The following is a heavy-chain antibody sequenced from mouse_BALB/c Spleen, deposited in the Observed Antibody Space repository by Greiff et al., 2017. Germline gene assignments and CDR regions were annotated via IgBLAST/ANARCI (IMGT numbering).Heavy chain of an antibody. D-gene: IGHD1-1*02. V-gene: IGHV1-4*01. CDR3: ATLWNYAMDY. Sequence: QVQLKQSGAELARPGASVKMSCKASGYTFTSYTMHWVKQRPGQGLEWIGYINPSSGYTNYNQKFKDKATLTADKSSSTAYMQLSSLTSEDSAVYYCATLWNYAMDYWGQGTSVTVSS. J-gene: IGHJ4*01. CDR2: INPSSGYT. CDR1: GYTFTSYT.